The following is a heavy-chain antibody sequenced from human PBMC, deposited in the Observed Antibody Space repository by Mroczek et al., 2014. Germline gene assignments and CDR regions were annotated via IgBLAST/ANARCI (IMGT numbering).Heavy chain of an antibody. V-gene: IGHV1-2*02. J-gene: IGHJ3*02. CDR1: GYTFTGYY. Sequence: GGKKPGASVKVSCKASGYTFTGYYMHWVRQAPGQGLEWMGWINPNSGGTNYAQKFQGRVTMTRDTSISTAYMELSRLRSDDTAVCYCARPTSGYSYGYRDAFDIWGQGTMVTVSS. CDR2: INPNSGGT. CDR3: ARPTSGYSYGYRDAFDI. D-gene: IGHD5-18*01.